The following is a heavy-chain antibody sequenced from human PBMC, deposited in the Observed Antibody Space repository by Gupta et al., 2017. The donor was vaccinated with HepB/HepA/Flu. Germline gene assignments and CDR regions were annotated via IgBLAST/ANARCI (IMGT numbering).Heavy chain of an antibody. J-gene: IGHJ6*02. V-gene: IGHV3-48*03. CDR3: VCGNHYYGLDV. CDR1: GFTFTTYD. D-gene: IGHD1-14*01. CDR2: ISPSGGAA. Sequence: EEQVVESGGGMFQPGGSLRLAFTTSGFTFTTYDLNWVRQAPGKGLEWVSQISPSGGAASYADSVEGRFTISRDNAQNSLFLQMNSLTVEDTAIYYCVCGNHYYGLDVWGQVTTVTVSS.